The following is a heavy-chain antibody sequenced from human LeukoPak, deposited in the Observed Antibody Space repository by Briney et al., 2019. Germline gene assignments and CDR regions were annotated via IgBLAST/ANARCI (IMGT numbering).Heavy chain of an antibody. CDR2: IYTSGST. Sequence: PSETLSLTCTVSGGSISSGSYYWSWIRQPAGKGLEWIGRIYTSGSTNYNPSLKSRVTISFDTSKNQFSLKLSPVTAADTAVYYCARSPLVRFDYWGQGALVTVSS. J-gene: IGHJ4*02. CDR3: ARSPLVRFDY. V-gene: IGHV4-61*02. CDR1: GGSISSGSYY.